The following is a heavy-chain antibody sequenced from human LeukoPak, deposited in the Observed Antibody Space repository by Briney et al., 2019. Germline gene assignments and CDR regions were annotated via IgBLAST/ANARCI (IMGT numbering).Heavy chain of an antibody. CDR1: GFSFGSYA. J-gene: IGHJ3*01. Sequence: EGSLRLSCATSGFSFGSYAMSWVRQAPGKGLEWVSSIRGSGMLTYYADSVKGRFTISRDNSKNTLYLQMSSLRAEDTATFYCAKYYYDSGGRGNDAFDVWGQGTLVTVSS. CDR2: IRGSGMLT. V-gene: IGHV3-23*01. D-gene: IGHD3-22*01. CDR3: AKYYYDSGGRGNDAFDV.